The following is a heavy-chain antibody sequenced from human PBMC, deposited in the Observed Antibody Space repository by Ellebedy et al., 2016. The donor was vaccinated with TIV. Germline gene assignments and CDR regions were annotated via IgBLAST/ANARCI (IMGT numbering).Heavy chain of an antibody. CDR1: GFTFSSYS. J-gene: IGHJ5*02. CDR3: ARDLDSST. CDR2: INGDGTST. Sequence: PGGSLRLSCAASGFTFSSYSMNWVRQAPGKGLVWVSRINGDGTSTNYADSVKGRFTISRDNAKNTVYLQMNSLRAEDTAVYYCARDLDSSTWGQGTLVTVSS. V-gene: IGHV3-74*01. D-gene: IGHD3/OR15-3a*01.